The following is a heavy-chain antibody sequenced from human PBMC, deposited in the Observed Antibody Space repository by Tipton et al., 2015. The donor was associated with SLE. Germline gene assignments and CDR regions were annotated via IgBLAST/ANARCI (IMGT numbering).Heavy chain of an antibody. D-gene: IGHD3-10*01. Sequence: TLSLTCAVSGGSISSYYWTWIRQPPGKGLEWIGYIYYSGSTNYNPSLKSRVTISVDTSKNQFFLKLTSVTAADTAVYYCARRMVQGGDALDIWGLGTLVTVSS. CDR2: IYYSGST. V-gene: IGHV4-59*08. CDR3: ARRMVQGGDALDI. CDR1: GGSISSYY. J-gene: IGHJ3*02.